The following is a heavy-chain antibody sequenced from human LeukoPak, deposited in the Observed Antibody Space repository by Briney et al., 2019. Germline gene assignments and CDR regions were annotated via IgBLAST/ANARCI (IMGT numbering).Heavy chain of an antibody. D-gene: IGHD5-24*01. CDR3: ARRAYNWGAFDI. CDR1: GFTFTNYA. Sequence: GGSLRLSCGASGFTFTNYAMNWVRQAPGKGLEWVSTLSPSGADTYYADSVKGRFTISKDSSKNTLYLQMNSLRAEDTAVYYCARRAYNWGAFDIWGQGTLVTVSS. V-gene: IGHV3-23*01. CDR2: LSPSGADT. J-gene: IGHJ3*02.